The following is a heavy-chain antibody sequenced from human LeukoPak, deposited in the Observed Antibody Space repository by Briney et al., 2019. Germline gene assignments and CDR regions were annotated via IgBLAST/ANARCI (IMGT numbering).Heavy chain of an antibody. CDR1: GFTFSSYG. V-gene: IGHV3-30*02. CDR2: IRYDGSNK. D-gene: IGHD6-19*01. Sequence: GGSLRLSCAASGFTFSSYGMHWARQAPGKGPEWVAFIRYDGSNKYYADSVKGRFTISRDNSKNTLYLQMNSLRAEDTAVYYCAKDRSIAVADEPSYYFDYWGQGTLVTVSS. CDR3: AKDRSIAVADEPSYYFDY. J-gene: IGHJ4*02.